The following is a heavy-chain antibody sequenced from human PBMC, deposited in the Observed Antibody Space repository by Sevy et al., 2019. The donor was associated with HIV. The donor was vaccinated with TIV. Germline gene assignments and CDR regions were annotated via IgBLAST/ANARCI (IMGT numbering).Heavy chain of an antibody. V-gene: IGHV3-7*01. CDR3: ARGGITMVRGIITYYYYGMDV. D-gene: IGHD3-10*01. Sequence: GGYLRLSCAASGFTFSSYWMSWVRQAPGKGLEWVANIKQDGSEKYYVDTVKGRFTISRDNAKHSLYLQMNSLRAEDTAVYYCARGGITMVRGIITYYYYGMDVWGHGTTVTVSS. J-gene: IGHJ6*02. CDR1: GFTFSSYW. CDR2: IKQDGSEK.